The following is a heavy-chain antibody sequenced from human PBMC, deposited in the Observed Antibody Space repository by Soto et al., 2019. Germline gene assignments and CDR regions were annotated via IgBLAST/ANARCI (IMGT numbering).Heavy chain of an antibody. D-gene: IGHD6-19*01. J-gene: IGHJ6*02. CDR1: GGSISRSNW. CDR2: IYHSGST. V-gene: IGHV4-4*02. CDR3: AREVYSSGWDYYYGMDV. Sequence: SETLSLTCAVSGGSISRSNWWSWVRQPPGKGLEWIGEIYHSGSTNYNPSLKSRVTISVDKSKNQFSLKLSSVTAADTAVYYCAREVYSSGWDYYYGMDVWGQGTTVT.